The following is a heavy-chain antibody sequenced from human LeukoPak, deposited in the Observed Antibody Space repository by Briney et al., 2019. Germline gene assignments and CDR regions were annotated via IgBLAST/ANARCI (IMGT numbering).Heavy chain of an antibody. CDR2: IYYSGST. CDR1: GGSISSTNW. Sequence: SETLSLTCAVSGGSISSTNWWTWVRQPPGKGLEWIGSIYYSGSTYYNPSLKSRVTISVDTSKNQFSLKLNSVTATDTAVYYCARHYGPWGQGTLVTVSS. CDR3: ARHYGP. J-gene: IGHJ4*02. D-gene: IGHD3-10*01. V-gene: IGHV4-39*01.